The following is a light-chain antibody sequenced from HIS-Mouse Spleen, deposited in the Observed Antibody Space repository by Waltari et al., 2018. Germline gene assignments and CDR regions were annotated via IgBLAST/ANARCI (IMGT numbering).Light chain of an antibody. Sequence: SYELTQPPSVSVSPGQTASITCSGDKLGDKYACWYQQKPGQSPVLVIYQESKRPSGIPERFPASNSGNTATLTISGTQAMDEADYYCQAWDSSTVVFGGGTKLTVL. CDR1: KLGDKY. V-gene: IGLV3-1*01. J-gene: IGLJ2*01. CDR3: QAWDSSTVV. CDR2: QES.